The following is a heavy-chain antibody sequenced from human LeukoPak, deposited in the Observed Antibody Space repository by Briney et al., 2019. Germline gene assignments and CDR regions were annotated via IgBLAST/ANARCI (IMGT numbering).Heavy chain of an antibody. D-gene: IGHD3-10*01. V-gene: IGHV4-4*07. CDR3: ASMRVRGVIITGAIDY. CDR2: IYTSGST. Sequence: PSETLSLTCTVSGGSISSYYWSWIRQPAGKGLEWIGRIYTSGSTNYNPSLKSRVTISVDTSKNQFSLKLSSVTAADTAVYYCASMRVRGVIITGAIDYWGQGTLVTVSS. J-gene: IGHJ4*02. CDR1: GGSISSYY.